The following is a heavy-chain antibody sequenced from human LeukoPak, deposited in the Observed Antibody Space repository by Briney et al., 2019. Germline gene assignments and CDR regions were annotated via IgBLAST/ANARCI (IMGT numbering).Heavy chain of an antibody. CDR1: GASISSSY. D-gene: IGHD7-27*01. V-gene: IGHV4-59*01. J-gene: IGHJ2*01. CDR2: IYSSGTT. CDR3: ARVVNWGLRYFDL. Sequence: NSSETLSLTCTVSGASISSSYWSWIRQPPGMGLEWIGYIYSSGTTNYSPSLKSRVTISIDTSKNQFSLKLTSVTAADTAVYYCARVVNWGLRYFDLWGRGTLVTVSS.